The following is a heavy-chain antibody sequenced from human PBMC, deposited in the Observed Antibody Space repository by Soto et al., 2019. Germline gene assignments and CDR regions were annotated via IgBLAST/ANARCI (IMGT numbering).Heavy chain of an antibody. V-gene: IGHV4-34*01. J-gene: IGHJ6*02. Sequence: QVQLQQWGAGLLKPSETLALTCGVYRGSFSGFYWSWVRQTPGGGLEWIGEINHSGTTNYNPSFQNRVTISVEKSTNNFSLKMTSVTAAVAAVYDCARGRGYVYGSNFYGLDVWGQGTTVTVSS. D-gene: IGHD6-25*01. CDR1: RGSFSGFY. CDR3: ARGRGYVYGSNFYGLDV. CDR2: INHSGTT.